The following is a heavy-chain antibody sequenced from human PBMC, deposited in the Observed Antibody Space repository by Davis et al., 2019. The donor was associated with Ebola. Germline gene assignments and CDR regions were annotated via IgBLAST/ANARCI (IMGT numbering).Heavy chain of an antibody. CDR3: ARSTYSGYDFRY. CDR2: IYYSGST. J-gene: IGHJ4*02. V-gene: IGHV4-59*01. D-gene: IGHD5-12*01. CDR1: GGSISSYY. Sequence: MPGGSLRLSCTVSGGSISSYYWSWIRQPPGKGLEWIGYIYYSGSTNYNPSLKSRVTISVDTSKNQFSLKLSSVTAADTAVYYCARSTYSGYDFRYWSQGTLVTVSS.